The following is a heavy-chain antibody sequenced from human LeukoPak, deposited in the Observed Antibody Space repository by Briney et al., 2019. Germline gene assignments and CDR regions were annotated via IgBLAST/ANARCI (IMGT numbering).Heavy chain of an antibody. V-gene: IGHV3-74*01. CDR3: ARIHRGNVVYMDV. D-gene: IGHD2-15*01. J-gene: IGHJ6*03. Sequence: GGSLRLSCTASGLTFSSYWVHWVRQAPGKGLVWVSRINSDGSSTSYADSVKGRFTISRDNAKNTLYLQMNSLRAEDTAVYYCARIHRGNVVYMDVWGKGTTVTVSS. CDR1: GLTFSSYW. CDR2: INSDGSST.